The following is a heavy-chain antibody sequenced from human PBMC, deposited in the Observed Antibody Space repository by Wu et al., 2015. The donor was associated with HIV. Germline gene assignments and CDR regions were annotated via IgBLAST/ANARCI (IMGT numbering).Heavy chain of an antibody. CDR3: ARDRSSPRPMDV. D-gene: IGHD6-13*01. CDR1: GDTFSGYY. Sequence: QVHQVQSGAELKKPGASVTVSCKPSGDTFSGYYLHWVRQAPGQGLEWMGWINPNSGGTNYAQKFQGRVTMTRDTSISTAYMELSRLRSDDTAVYYCARDRSSPRPMDVWGKGTTVTVSS. J-gene: IGHJ6*04. CDR2: INPNSGGT. V-gene: IGHV1-2*02.